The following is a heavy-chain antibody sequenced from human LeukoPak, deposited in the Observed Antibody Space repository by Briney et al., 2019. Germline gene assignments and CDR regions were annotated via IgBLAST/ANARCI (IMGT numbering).Heavy chain of an antibody. V-gene: IGHV1-18*01. J-gene: IGHJ4*02. CDR3: ARESGPYDSGDY. D-gene: IGHD3-3*01. CDR1: GYTFTSYG. Sequence: ASVKVSCKASGYTFTSYGISWVRQAPGQGLEWMGWISAYNGNTNYAQKFQGRVTITTDESTSTAYMELSSLRSEDTAVYYCARESGPYDSGDYWGQGTLVTVSS. CDR2: ISAYNGNT.